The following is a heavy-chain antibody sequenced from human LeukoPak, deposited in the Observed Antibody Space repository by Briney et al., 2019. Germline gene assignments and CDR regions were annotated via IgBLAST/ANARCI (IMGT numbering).Heavy chain of an antibody. D-gene: IGHD3-9*01. CDR2: IYYTGTT. J-gene: IGHJ3*01. CDR1: GGSISSYY. Sequence: PSETLSLTCTVSGGSISSYYWSWIRQPPGKGLEWIGYIYYTGTTNYNPSLKSRVTISVDISKNHFSLKLSPVTAADTAVYYCASGYFGDAFDVWGQGTMVTVSS. V-gene: IGHV4-59*08. CDR3: ASGYFGDAFDV.